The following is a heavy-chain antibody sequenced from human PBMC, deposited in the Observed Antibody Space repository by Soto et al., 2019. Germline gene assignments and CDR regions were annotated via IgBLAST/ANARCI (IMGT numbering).Heavy chain of an antibody. CDR1: GFPFAPST. Sequence: EVHLLQSGGGLVQPGGSLTLSCGVSGFPFAPSTMSWVRQAPGKGLEWVSTISVSVGSTYSADSVQGRFTVSSDISDNTLFLRMTSPTADDTAVYFCAKRDVPHSTSNAYFYDHWGRGVLVTVSS. J-gene: IGHJ4*02. CDR3: AKRDVPHSTSNAYFYDH. D-gene: IGHD2-21*02. CDR2: ISVSVGST. V-gene: IGHV3-23*01.